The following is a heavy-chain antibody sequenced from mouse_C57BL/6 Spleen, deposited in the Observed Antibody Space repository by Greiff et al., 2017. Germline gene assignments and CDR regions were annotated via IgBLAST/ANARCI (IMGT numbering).Heavy chain of an antibody. V-gene: IGHV1-7*01. CDR2: INPSSGYT. D-gene: IGHD2-4*01. J-gene: IGHJ3*01. CDR3: ARTEAYDYDWFAY. Sequence: VQLQQSGAELAKPGASVKLSCKASGYTFTSYWMHWVKPRPGQGLEWIGYINPSSGYTKYNQKFKDKATLTADKSSSTAYMQLSSLTYEDSAVYYCARTEAYDYDWFAYWGQGTLVTVSA. CDR1: GYTFTSYW.